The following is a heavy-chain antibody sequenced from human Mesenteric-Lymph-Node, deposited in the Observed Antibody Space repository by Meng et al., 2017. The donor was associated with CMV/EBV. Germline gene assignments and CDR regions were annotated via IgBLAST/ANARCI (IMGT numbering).Heavy chain of an antibody. D-gene: IGHD6-13*01. CDR2: ISSSSTYI. J-gene: IGHJ5*02. V-gene: IGHV3-21*01. CDR1: GFTFSSYS. Sequence: GESLKISCAASGFTFSSYSLNWVRQAPGKGLEWVSSISSSSTYIYYADSVKGRFTISRDNAKNSLYLQMNSLRAEDTAVYYCARHALEQQLIRGWIDPWGPGTLVTVSS. CDR3: ARHALEQQLIRGWIDP.